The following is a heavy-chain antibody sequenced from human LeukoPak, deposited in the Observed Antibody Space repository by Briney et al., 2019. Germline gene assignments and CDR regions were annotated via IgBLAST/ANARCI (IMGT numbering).Heavy chain of an antibody. J-gene: IGHJ4*02. CDR2: ISYDGSNK. V-gene: IGHV3-30*18. CDR3: AKDPYSSGWTYRADY. Sequence: GRSLRLSCAASGFTFSSYGMHWVRQASGKGLEWVAVISYDGSNKYYADSVKGRFTVSRDNSKNTLYLQMNSLRAEDTAVYYCAKDPYSSGWTYRADYWGQGTLVTVSS. D-gene: IGHD6-19*01. CDR1: GFTFSSYG.